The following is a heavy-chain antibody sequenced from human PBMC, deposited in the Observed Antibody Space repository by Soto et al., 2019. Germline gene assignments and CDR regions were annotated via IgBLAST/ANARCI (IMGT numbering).Heavy chain of an antibody. CDR1: GGSISSSSYY. V-gene: IGHV4-39*01. CDR3: ARHARLRRYQIPSGGR. Sequence: SSETLSLTCTVCGGSISSSSYYWGWIRQPPGKGLECIGSIYYSGSTYYNPSLKSRVTISVDTSKNQFSLKLSSVTAADTAVYYCARHARLRRYQIPSGGRWGHGTMATVSS. D-gene: IGHD5-12*01. J-gene: IGHJ4*01. CDR2: IYYSGST.